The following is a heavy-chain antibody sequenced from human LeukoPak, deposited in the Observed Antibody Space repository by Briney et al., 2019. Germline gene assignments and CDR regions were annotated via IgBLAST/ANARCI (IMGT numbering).Heavy chain of an antibody. Sequence: GGSLRLSCAASGFTFSSYWMSWVRQAPGKGLEWVANIKQDGSEKYYVDSVKGRFTISRDNAKKSLYLQMNSLRAEDTAVYYCARGNAYGSGSYPNWFDPWGQGTLVTVSS. CDR2: IKQDGSEK. CDR1: GFTFSSYW. J-gene: IGHJ5*02. D-gene: IGHD3-10*01. V-gene: IGHV3-7*01. CDR3: ARGNAYGSGSYPNWFDP.